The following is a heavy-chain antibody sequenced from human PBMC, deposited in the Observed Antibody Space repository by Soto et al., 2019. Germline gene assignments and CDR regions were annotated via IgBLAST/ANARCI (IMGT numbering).Heavy chain of an antibody. CDR3: ARDYNRNFNWFDP. CDR2: IYYSGST. V-gene: IGHV4-31*03. CDR1: GGSISSGGYF. D-gene: IGHD3-10*01. Sequence: SETLSLTCTVSGGSISSGGYFWSWIRQHPGKGLEWIGYIYYSGSTNYNPSLKSRVTISFDTSKNQVSLELSSVTAADTAVYYCARDYNRNFNWFDPWGQGIPVTVSS. J-gene: IGHJ5*02.